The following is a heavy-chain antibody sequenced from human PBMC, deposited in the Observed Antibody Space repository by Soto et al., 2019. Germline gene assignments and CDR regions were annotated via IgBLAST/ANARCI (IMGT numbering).Heavy chain of an antibody. D-gene: IGHD4-17*01. V-gene: IGHV3-48*03. CDR3: AREGSQVTKNIRNPYYYGMDV. J-gene: IGHJ6*02. Sequence: EVQLVESGGGLVQPGGSLRLSCAASGFTFSSYEMNWVRQAPGNGLEGVSYISSSGSTIYYADSVKGRFTISRDNAKNSLYLQMNSLRAEDTAVYYCAREGSQVTKNIRNPYYYGMDVWGQGTTVTVSS. CDR1: GFTFSSYE. CDR2: ISSSGSTI.